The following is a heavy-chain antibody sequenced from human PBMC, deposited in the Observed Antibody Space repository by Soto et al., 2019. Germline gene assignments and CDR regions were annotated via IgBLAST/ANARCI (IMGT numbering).Heavy chain of an antibody. CDR2: ITNPGDST. CDR1: GFTFSSYD. Sequence: EVQLLESGGGLVQPGGSLRLSCAASGFTFSSYDMTWVRQAPGEGLEWVSGITNPGDSTFYADSVKGRFAVSRDNSKDTLYLQMNNLRAEDTAVYYCAKARGYPWYIDFWGRGTLVTVSS. J-gene: IGHJ2*01. D-gene: IGHD6-25*01. CDR3: AKARGYPWYIDF. V-gene: IGHV3-23*01.